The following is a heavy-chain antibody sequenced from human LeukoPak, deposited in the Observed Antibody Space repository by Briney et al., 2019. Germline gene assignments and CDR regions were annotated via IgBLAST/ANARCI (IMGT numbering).Heavy chain of an antibody. CDR3: ARDFSSGIDY. CDR2: IKQDGSEK. D-gene: IGHD6-19*01. J-gene: IGHJ4*02. Sequence: PGGSLRLSCAASGFTVSTKHMTWVRQAPGKGLEWVANIKQDGSEKYYVDSVKGRFTISRDNAKNSLYLQMNSLRAEDTAVYYCARDFSSGIDYWGQGTLVTVSS. CDR1: GFTVSTKH. V-gene: IGHV3-7*01.